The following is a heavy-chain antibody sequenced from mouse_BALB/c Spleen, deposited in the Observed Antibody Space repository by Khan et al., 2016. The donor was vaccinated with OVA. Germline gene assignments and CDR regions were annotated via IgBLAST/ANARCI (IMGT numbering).Heavy chain of an antibody. Sequence: VQVVESGPGLVAPSQSLSITCTVSGFSLTSYGVHWVRQPPGKGLEWLGTIWAGGSTNYNSALMSRLSIIKDNSKSQVFLKMNSLQTDDTAIYYCAREVYYGNLYYFDYWGQGTTLTVSS. J-gene: IGHJ2*01. V-gene: IGHV2-9*02. CDR3: AREVYYGNLYYFDY. CDR1: GFSLTSYG. CDR2: IWAGGST. D-gene: IGHD2-1*01.